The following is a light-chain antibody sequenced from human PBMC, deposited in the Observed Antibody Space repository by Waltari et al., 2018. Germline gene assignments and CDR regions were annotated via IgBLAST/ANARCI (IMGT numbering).Light chain of an antibody. CDR3: QQLNSYPPT. V-gene: IGKV1-9*01. CDR2: AAS. Sequence: QLTQSPSSLSASVGDRVPITCRASQGISSFLAWYQQKAGKAPKLLIYAASTLQSGVPSRFSGSGSGTDFTLTISSLQPEDFVTYYCQQLNSYPPTFGGGTKVEIK. CDR1: QGISSF. J-gene: IGKJ4*01.